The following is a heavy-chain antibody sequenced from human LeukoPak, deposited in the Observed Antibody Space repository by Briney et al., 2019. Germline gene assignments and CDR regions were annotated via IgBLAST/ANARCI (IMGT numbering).Heavy chain of an antibody. CDR3: SRHVSTTRHVDC. Sequence: SETLSLTCTVSGGSISGRGYYWGWIRQPPGKGLEWIGIIYFTGSTYYNPSLKSRVTISVDTSKNQFSLRLSSVSAADTAVYYCSRHVSTTRHVDCWGQGTLVTVSS. V-gene: IGHV4-39*01. CDR2: IYFTGST. J-gene: IGHJ4*02. D-gene: IGHD1-1*01. CDR1: GGSISGRGYY.